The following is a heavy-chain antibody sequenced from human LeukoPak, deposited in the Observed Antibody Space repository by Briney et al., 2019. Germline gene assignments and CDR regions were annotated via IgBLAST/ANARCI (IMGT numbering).Heavy chain of an antibody. J-gene: IGHJ4*02. V-gene: IGHV1-18*01. D-gene: IGHD2-15*01. CDR2: ISAYNGNT. CDR3: ARVYQGEVALDY. Sequence: ASVKVSCKASGYTFTSYGISWVRQAPGQGLEWMGWISAYNGNTNYAQKLQGRVTMTTDTSTSTAYMEVRSLRSDDTAVYYCARVYQGEVALDYWGQGTLVTVSS. CDR1: GYTFTSYG.